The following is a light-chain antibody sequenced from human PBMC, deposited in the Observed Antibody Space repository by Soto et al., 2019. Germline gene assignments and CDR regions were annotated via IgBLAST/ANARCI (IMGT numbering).Light chain of an antibody. J-gene: IGLJ2*01. CDR1: SSNIGNNY. V-gene: IGLV1-51*02. CDR2: ENN. CDR3: GTWDSSLSAVV. Sequence: QSVLTQPPSVSAAPGQKVTISCSGSSSNIGNNYVSCYQQLPGTAPTLLIYENNKRPSVTPHRFSGSKSGTSATLGITGLQTGDEADYYCGTWDSSLSAVVFGGGTKLTVL.